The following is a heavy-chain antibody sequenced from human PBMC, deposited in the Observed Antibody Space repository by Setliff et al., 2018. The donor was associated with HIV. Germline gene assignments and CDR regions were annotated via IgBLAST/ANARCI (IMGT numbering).Heavy chain of an antibody. CDR3: ARAVSTLIRGVTLNHFYYIDV. Sequence: SVKVSCKTFGDSFSTDAISWVRQAPGEGLEWVGGIIPVMETANYAQKFQGRITLASDTSTSTVYMELSSLTHEDTAIYFCARAVSTLIRGVTLNHFYYIDVWGTGTTVTVSS. CDR2: IIPVMETA. J-gene: IGHJ6*03. V-gene: IGHV1-69*05. D-gene: IGHD3-10*01. CDR1: GDSFSTDA.